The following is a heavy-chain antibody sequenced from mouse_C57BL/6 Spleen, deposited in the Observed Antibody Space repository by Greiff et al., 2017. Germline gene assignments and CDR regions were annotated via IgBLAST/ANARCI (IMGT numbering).Heavy chain of an antibody. Sequence: EVKLEESGGGLVKPGGSLKLSCAASGFTFSDYGMHWVRQAPEKGLEWVAYISSGSSTNYYADTVKGGVTISRDNAKNTLFLQMTSLKSEDTAMYYCASKNGDYFDYWGQGTTLTVSS. CDR3: ASKNGDYFDY. V-gene: IGHV5-17*01. CDR2: ISSGSSTN. CDR1: GFTFSDYG. J-gene: IGHJ2*01.